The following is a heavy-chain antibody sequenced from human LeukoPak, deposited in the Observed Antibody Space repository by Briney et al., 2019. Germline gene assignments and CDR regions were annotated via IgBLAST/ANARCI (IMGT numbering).Heavy chain of an antibody. CDR3: ARDIGDYVWGSYRSTYFDY. CDR2: INPNSGGT. J-gene: IGHJ4*02. D-gene: IGHD3-16*02. CDR1: GYTFTGYY. Sequence: ASVKVSCKASGYTFTGYYMHWVRQAPGQGLEWMGWINPNSGGTNYAQKFQGRVTMTTDTSTSTAYMELRSLRSDDTAVYYCARDIGDYVWGSYRSTYFDYWGQGTLVTVSS. V-gene: IGHV1-2*02.